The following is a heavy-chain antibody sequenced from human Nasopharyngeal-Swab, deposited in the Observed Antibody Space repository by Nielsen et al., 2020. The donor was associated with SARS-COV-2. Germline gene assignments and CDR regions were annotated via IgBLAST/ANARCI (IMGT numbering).Heavy chain of an antibody. J-gene: IGHJ5*02. CDR3: ARSPYGSEENWFDP. Sequence: GGSLRLSCAASGFTFSSYWMSWVRQAPGKGLEWVANIKQDGSEKYYADSVKGRFTIPRDNSKNTLYLQMNSLRAEDTAVYYCARSPYGSEENWFDPWGQGTLVTVSS. CDR1: GFTFSSYW. V-gene: IGHV3-7*01. D-gene: IGHD3-10*01. CDR2: IKQDGSEK.